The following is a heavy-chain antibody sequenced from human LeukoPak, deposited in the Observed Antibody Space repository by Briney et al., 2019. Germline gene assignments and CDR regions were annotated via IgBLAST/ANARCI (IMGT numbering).Heavy chain of an antibody. CDR3: ATTMRGDIVAVVPTLDY. CDR2: ISGSGGST. V-gene: IGHV3-23*01. D-gene: IGHD2-15*01. Sequence: GGSLRLSCAASGFTFSSYAMSWVRQAPGKGLEWVSAISGSGGSTYYADSVKGRFPISRDNSKNTLYLQMNSLRAEDTAVYYCATTMRGDIVAVVPTLDYWGQGTLVTVSS. J-gene: IGHJ4*02. CDR1: GFTFSSYA.